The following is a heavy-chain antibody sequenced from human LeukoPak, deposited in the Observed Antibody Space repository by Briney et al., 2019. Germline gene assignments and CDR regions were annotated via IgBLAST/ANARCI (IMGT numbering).Heavy chain of an antibody. D-gene: IGHD3-10*01. CDR1: GFTFSSYG. J-gene: IGHJ4*02. CDR3: AKDYYGSGFDY. Sequence: PGGSLRLSCAASGFTFSSYGMHWVRQAPGKGLEWVAVISYDGSNKYYADSVKGRFTISRDSSKNTLYLQMNSLRAEDTAVYYCAKDYYGSGFDYWGQGTLVTVSS. CDR2: ISYDGSNK. V-gene: IGHV3-30*18.